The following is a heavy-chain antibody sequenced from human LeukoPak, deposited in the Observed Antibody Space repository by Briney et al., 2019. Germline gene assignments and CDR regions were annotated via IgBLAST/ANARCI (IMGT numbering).Heavy chain of an antibody. Sequence: KASETLSLTCAVYGGSFSGYYWSWIRQPPGKGLEWIGEINHSGSTNYNPSLKSRVTISVDTSKNQFSLKLSFVTAADTAVYYCARGQKGGYNGCYFDLWGRGTLVTVSS. CDR1: GGSFSGYY. CDR3: ARGQKGGYNGCYFDL. J-gene: IGHJ2*01. CDR2: INHSGST. D-gene: IGHD5-24*01. V-gene: IGHV4-34*01.